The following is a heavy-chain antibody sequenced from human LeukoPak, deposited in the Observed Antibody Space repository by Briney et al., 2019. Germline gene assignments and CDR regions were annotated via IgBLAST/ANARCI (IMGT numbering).Heavy chain of an antibody. CDR3: ARDSTVTNDAFDI. D-gene: IGHD4-17*01. Sequence: ASVKVSCKASGGTFSSYAISWVRQAPGQGLEWMGRIIPILGIANYAQKFQGRVTITADKSTSTAYMELSSLRSEDTAVYYCARDSTVTNDAFDIWGQGTMVTVSS. J-gene: IGHJ3*02. V-gene: IGHV1-69*04. CDR2: IIPILGIA. CDR1: GGTFSSYA.